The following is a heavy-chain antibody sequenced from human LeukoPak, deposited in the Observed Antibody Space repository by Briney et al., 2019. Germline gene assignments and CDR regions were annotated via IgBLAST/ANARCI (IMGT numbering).Heavy chain of an antibody. CDR2: INPSGGST. Sequence: ASVKVSCKASGYTFTSYYMHWVRQAPGQGLEWMGIINPSGGSTSYAQKFQGRVTMTRDTSTSTVYMELSSLRSEDTAVYYCARSLLMDDGHGQEIDAFDIWGQGTMVTVSS. V-gene: IGHV1-46*01. J-gene: IGHJ3*02. CDR1: GYTFTSYY. D-gene: IGHD2-15*01. CDR3: ARSLLMDDGHGQEIDAFDI.